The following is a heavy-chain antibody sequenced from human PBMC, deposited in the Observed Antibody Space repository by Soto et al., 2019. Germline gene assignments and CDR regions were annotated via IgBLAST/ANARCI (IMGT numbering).Heavy chain of an antibody. J-gene: IGHJ4*02. V-gene: IGHV4-34*01. CDR3: ARAAPRYCSGGSCYSGRDY. D-gene: IGHD2-15*01. CDR2: INHSGST. CDR1: GGAFSGYY. Sequence: SEALSLTCADDGGAFSGYYWSWIRQPPGKGLEWIGEINHSGSTNYNPSLKSRVTISVDTSKNQFSLKLSSVTAADTAVYYCARAAPRYCSGGSCYSGRDYCSPGTLVTVSP.